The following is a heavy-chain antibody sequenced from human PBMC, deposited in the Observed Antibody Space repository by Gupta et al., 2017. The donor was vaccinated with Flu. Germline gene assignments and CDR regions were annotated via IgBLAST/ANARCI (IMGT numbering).Heavy chain of an antibody. Sequence: EVQLVASGGGLVEPGGSLRLPGAASGFTVSTAWMSWVRQVPGKGLEGIGRIQTTAGGGVTDYAASVKGRFTISRDDSKNMLYLQMNSLKTEDTAVYYCAKTFYVASSFDYWGQGALVTVSS. CDR1: GFTVSTAW. J-gene: IGHJ4*02. CDR3: AKTFYVASSFDY. V-gene: IGHV3-15*01. D-gene: IGHD2-2*01. CDR2: IQTTAGGGVT.